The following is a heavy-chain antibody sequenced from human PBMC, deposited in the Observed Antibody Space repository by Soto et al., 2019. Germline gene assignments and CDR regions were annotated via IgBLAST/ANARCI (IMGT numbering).Heavy chain of an antibody. J-gene: IGHJ4*02. Sequence: GGSLRLSCAASGFTVSSNYMSWVRQAPGKGLEWVSVIYSGGSTYYADSVKGRFTISRDNSKNTLYLQMNSLRAEDTAVYYCARDEHSGYGDYFDYWGQGTLVTVSS. CDR3: ARDEHSGYGDYFDY. CDR1: GFTVSSNY. V-gene: IGHV3-66*01. CDR2: IYSGGST. D-gene: IGHD5-12*01.